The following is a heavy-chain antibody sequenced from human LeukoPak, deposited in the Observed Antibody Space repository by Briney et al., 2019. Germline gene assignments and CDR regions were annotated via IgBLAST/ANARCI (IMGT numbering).Heavy chain of an antibody. CDR1: GFTFCDYA. CDR3: TRDQTPYY. J-gene: IGHJ4*02. V-gene: IGHV3-49*04. CDR2: IASETYGGTS. Sequence: GGSLRLSCTASGFTFCDYAMTWVRQAPGKGLEWVGFIASETYGGTSEYAASVKGRFTISRDDSKSIAYLQMNSLETEDTAVYYCTRDQTPYYWGQGTLVTVSS.